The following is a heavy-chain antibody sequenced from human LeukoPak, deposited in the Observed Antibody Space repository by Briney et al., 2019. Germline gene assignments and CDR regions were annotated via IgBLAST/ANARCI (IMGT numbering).Heavy chain of an antibody. CDR3: ARPLRPTVTAFDY. Sequence: GSLRLSCAASGFTFSSYSMNWIRQPPGKGLEWIGSIYYSGSTYYNPSLKSRVTISVDTSKNQFSLKLSSVTAADTAVYYCARPLRPTVTAFDYWGQGTLVTVSS. J-gene: IGHJ4*02. V-gene: IGHV4-39*01. D-gene: IGHD4-17*01. CDR1: GFTFSSYS. CDR2: IYYSGST.